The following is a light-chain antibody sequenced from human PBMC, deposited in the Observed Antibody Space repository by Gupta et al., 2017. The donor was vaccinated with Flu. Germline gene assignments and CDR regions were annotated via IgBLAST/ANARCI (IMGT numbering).Light chain of an antibody. J-gene: IGKJ3*01. CDR2: DAS. V-gene: IGKV3-11*01. CDR1: QSVSSY. Sequence: EIVFTQSPATLSLSPGERATLSCRASQSVSSYLAWYQQKPGQAPRLLIYDASNRATGIPARFSGSGSGTEFTLTISSREPEDFAVYYCQQRSNWPLTFGRGTKVDIK. CDR3: QQRSNWPLT.